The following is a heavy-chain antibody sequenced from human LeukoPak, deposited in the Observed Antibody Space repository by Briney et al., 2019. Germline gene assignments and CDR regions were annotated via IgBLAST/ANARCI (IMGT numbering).Heavy chain of an antibody. D-gene: IGHD3-10*01. Sequence: GGSLRLSCAASGFTFSSYAMSWVRQAPGKGLEWVSAISGSGGSTYYADSVKGRFTISRDNSQNTLYLQMNSLSAEDTAVYYCAKDLVTMVRGVIILQRFDYWGQGTLVTVSS. V-gene: IGHV3-23*01. CDR3: AKDLVTMVRGVIILQRFDY. J-gene: IGHJ4*02. CDR1: GFTFSSYA. CDR2: ISGSGGST.